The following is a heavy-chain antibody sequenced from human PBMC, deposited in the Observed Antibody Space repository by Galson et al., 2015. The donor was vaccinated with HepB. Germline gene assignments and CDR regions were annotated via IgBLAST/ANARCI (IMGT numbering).Heavy chain of an antibody. J-gene: IGHJ4*02. CDR1: GGSFSGYY. Sequence: LSLTCAVYGGSFSGYYWSWIRQPPGKGLEWIGEINHSGSTNYNPSRKSRVTISVDTSKNQFSLKLSSVTAADTAVYYCARVQYSSSSYFDYWGQGTLVTVSS. V-gene: IGHV4-34*01. D-gene: IGHD6-6*01. CDR2: INHSGST. CDR3: ARVQYSSSSYFDY.